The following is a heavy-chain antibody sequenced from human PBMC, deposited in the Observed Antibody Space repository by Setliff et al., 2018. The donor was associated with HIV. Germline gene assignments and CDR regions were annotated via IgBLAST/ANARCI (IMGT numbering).Heavy chain of an antibody. V-gene: IGHV4-59*01. CDR1: GGPISGYY. J-gene: IGHJ6*02. Sequence: SETLSLTCNVSGGPISGYYWSWVRQPPGKGLEWIGYIYYSGSTNYNPSLRSRVTISVDTSKNQVSLRLTSVTSADTALYYCARESQQYYDILTGFNYYYGMDVWGRGITVTVSS. CDR3: ARESQQYYDILTGFNYYYGMDV. D-gene: IGHD3-9*01. CDR2: IYYSGST.